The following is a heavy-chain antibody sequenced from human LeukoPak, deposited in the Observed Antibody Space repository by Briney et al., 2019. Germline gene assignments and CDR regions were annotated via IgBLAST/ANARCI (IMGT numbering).Heavy chain of an antibody. CDR2: NYSSGST. V-gene: IGHV3-66*01. J-gene: IGHJ3*02. CDR1: GITVGYNY. D-gene: IGHD3-3*01. CDR3: ARAFPKGFWSGYYPRGHDAFDI. Sequence: GGFLRLSCAASGITVGYNYICVGRPPAGGGVELGSINYSSGSTYYADSVKGRFTISRDNSKNTLYLQMNSLRAEDTAVYYCARAFPKGFWSGYYPRGHDAFDIWGQGTMVTVSS.